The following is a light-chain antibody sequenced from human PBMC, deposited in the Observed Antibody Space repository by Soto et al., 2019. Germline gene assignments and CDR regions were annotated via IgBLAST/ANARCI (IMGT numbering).Light chain of an antibody. V-gene: IGKV4-1*01. CDR1: QSVLYSSNNKNY. CDR2: WAS. J-gene: IGKJ3*01. Sequence: DIVMTQSPDSLAVSLGERATINCKSSQSVLYSSNNKNYLAWYQQKPGQPPKLLIYWASTRESGVPDRFSGSGSGTDFTLTISILQAEDVAVYYCHQYYSTLFTFGPGTKVHIK. CDR3: HQYYSTLFT.